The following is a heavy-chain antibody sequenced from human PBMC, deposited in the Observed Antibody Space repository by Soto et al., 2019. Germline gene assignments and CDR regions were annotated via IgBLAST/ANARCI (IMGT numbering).Heavy chain of an antibody. V-gene: IGHV4-28*03. CDR3: ARVPFGVVIVPYAFDI. CDR1: GYSISSSNW. CDR2: IYYSGST. D-gene: IGHD3-3*01. Sequence: QVQLQESGPGLVKPSDTLSLTCAVSGYSISSSNWWGWIRQPPGKGLEWIGYIYYSGSTYYNPSLKSRVTMSVDTSKNQFSLKLSSVTAVDTAVYYCARVPFGVVIVPYAFDIWGQGTMVTVSS. J-gene: IGHJ3*02.